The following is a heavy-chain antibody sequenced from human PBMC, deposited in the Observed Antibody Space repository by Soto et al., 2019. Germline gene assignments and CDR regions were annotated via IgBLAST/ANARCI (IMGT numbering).Heavy chain of an antibody. CDR2: ISPFNGNT. D-gene: IGHD1-26*01. V-gene: IGHV1-18*04. CDR1: GYTFTSYG. CDR3: ARDLNQWELRLGVY. Sequence: QVQLVQSGAEVKKPGASVKVSCKASGYTFTSYGISWVRQAPGQGLEWMGWISPFNGNTNYAQKLQGSVTMTTDTSRSTAYMELRSLRSDDTAVFYCARDLNQWELRLGVYWGQGTLVTVSS. J-gene: IGHJ4*02.